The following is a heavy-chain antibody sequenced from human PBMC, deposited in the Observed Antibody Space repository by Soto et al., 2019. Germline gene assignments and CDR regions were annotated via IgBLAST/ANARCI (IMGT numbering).Heavy chain of an antibody. CDR3: ARGGRVAVAGAAIDY. D-gene: IGHD6-19*01. Sequence: QVQLVASGGGVVQPGRSLRLSCAASGFIFSTYGMHWVRQATGKGLEWVAVIWYDGSNKYYEDSVKGRFTSSRDNSKNTMYLQMNSLRAEDTAVFYCARGGRVAVAGAAIDYWGQGTLVTVSS. V-gene: IGHV3-33*08. CDR1: GFIFSTYG. CDR2: IWYDGSNK. J-gene: IGHJ4*02.